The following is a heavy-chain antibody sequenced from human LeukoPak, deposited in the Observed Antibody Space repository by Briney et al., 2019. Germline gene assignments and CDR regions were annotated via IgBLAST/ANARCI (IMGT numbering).Heavy chain of an antibody. J-gene: IGHJ3*02. V-gene: IGHV4-31*03. CDR1: GGSISSGGYY. D-gene: IGHD2-2*01. Sequence: SETLSLTCTVSGGSISSGGYYWSWIRQHPGTGLEWIGYIYHSGSTYYNPSLKSRVTISVDTSKNQFSLKLSSVTAADTAVYYCARWCSSTSCYPSDAFDIWGQGTMVTVSS. CDR2: IYHSGST. CDR3: ARWCSSTSCYPSDAFDI.